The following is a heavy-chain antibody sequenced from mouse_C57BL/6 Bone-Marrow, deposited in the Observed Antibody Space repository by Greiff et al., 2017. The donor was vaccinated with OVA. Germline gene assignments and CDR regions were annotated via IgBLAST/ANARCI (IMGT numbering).Heavy chain of an antibody. Sequence: EVKLMESGGGLVKPGGSLKLSCAASGFTFSSYAMSWVRQTPEKRLEWVATISDGGSYTYYPDNVKGRFTISRDNAKNNLYLQIGQLKAEETAMDYCARDSRGGDYWGQGTSVTVSS. J-gene: IGHJ4*01. V-gene: IGHV5-4*01. CDR2: ISDGGSYT. CDR1: GFTFSSYA. CDR3: ARDSRGGDY.